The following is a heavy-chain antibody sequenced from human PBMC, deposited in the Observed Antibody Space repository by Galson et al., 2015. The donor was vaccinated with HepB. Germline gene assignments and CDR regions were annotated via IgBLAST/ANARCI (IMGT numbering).Heavy chain of an antibody. Sequence: SGYTFTSYAMHWVRQAPGQRLEWMGWINAGNGNTKYSQKFQGRVTITRDTSASTAYMELSSLRSEDTAVYYCARDCERIAAAANWFDPWGQGTLVTVSS. CDR1: GYTFTSYA. CDR2: INAGNGNT. V-gene: IGHV1-3*01. J-gene: IGHJ5*02. D-gene: IGHD6-13*01. CDR3: ARDCERIAAAANWFDP.